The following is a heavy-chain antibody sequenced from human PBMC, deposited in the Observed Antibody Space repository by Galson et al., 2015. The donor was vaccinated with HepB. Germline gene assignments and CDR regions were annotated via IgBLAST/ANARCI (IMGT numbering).Heavy chain of an antibody. CDR1: GYTFTSYA. J-gene: IGHJ4*02. V-gene: IGHV1-3*01. D-gene: IGHD3-9*01. Sequence: SVKVSCKASGYTFTSYAMHWVRQAPGQRLEWMGWINAGNGNTKYSQKFQGRVTITRDTSASTAYMELSSLRSEDTAVYYCARNPHLYDILTGYYDRWGQGTLVTVSS. CDR2: INAGNGNT. CDR3: ARNPHLYDILTGYYDR.